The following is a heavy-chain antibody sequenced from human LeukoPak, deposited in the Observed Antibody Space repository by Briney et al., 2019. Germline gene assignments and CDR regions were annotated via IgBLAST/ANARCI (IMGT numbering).Heavy chain of an antibody. V-gene: IGHV3-11*01. CDR2: ISSSGSTI. J-gene: IGHJ3*02. CDR3: ARDRGPMWQQLVQRYAFDI. Sequence: KPGGSLRLSCAASGFTFSDYYMSWIRQAPGKGLEWVSYISSSGSTIYYADSVKGRFTISRDNAKNSLYLQMNSLRAEDTAVYYCARDRGPMWQQLVQRYAFDIWGQGTMVTVSS. CDR1: GFTFSDYY. D-gene: IGHD6-13*01.